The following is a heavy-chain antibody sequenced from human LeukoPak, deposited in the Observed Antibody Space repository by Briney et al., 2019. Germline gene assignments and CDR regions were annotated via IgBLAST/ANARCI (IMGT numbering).Heavy chain of an antibody. CDR1: GFTFSSYS. CDR2: ISSSSSTI. J-gene: IGHJ4*02. D-gene: IGHD3-10*01. Sequence: PGGSLRLSCAASGFTFSSYSMNWVRQAPGKGLEWVSYISSSSSTIYYADSVKGRFTISRDNAKNSLYLQMNSLRAEDTAVYYCARADDYYYGSGSSSDLDYWGQGTLVTVSS. CDR3: ARADDYYYGSGSSSDLDY. V-gene: IGHV3-48*01.